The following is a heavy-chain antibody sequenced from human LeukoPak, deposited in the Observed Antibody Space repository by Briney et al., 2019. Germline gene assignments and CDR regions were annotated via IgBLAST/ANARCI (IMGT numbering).Heavy chain of an antibody. CDR2: LRGDGET. J-gene: IGHJ4*02. Sequence: GGSLRLSCVASGFIFRDYAMSWVRQTPAGGLEWVSSLRGDGETFYIDSVKGRFTLSRDHSRNTVYLQLSNLRADDTAVYYCAKGFQTYGELSFDGWGQGALVAVSS. CDR3: AKGFQTYGELSFDG. CDR1: GFIFRDYA. V-gene: IGHV3-23*01. D-gene: IGHD4-17*01.